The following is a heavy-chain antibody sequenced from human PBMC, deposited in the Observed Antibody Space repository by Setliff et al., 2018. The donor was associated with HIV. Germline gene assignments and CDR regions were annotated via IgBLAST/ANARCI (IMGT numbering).Heavy chain of an antibody. Sequence: SGPTLVNPTQTLTLTCTFSGFSLNSRGVGVGWIRQPPGKALEWLALIYWDDDKRYSPFLKTRLTVTKDTSKNQVVLIMTNMDPVDTATYYCAHRPLIAGPGSGFGDVFDIWGHGTTVTVSS. V-gene: IGHV2-5*02. D-gene: IGHD6-13*01. CDR1: GFSLNSRGVG. CDR2: IYWDDDK. J-gene: IGHJ3*02. CDR3: AHRPLIAGPGSGFGDVFDI.